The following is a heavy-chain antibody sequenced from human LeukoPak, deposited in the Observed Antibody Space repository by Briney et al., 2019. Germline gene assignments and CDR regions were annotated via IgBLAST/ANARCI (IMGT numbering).Heavy chain of an antibody. J-gene: IGHJ4*02. Sequence: SETLSLTCTFSGGSISSYYWSWIRQPAGKGLEWIGRIYTSGSTNYNPSLKSRVTISVDTSKNQFSLKLSSVTAADTAVYYCARDRKDYDSSGIWGQGTLVTVSS. CDR3: ARDRKDYDSSGI. D-gene: IGHD3-22*01. V-gene: IGHV4-4*07. CDR1: GGSISSYY. CDR2: IYTSGST.